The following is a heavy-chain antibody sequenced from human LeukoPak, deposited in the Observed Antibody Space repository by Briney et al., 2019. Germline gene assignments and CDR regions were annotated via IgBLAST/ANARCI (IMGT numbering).Heavy chain of an antibody. J-gene: IGHJ4*02. V-gene: IGHV3-15*01. CDR3: TTGTVSAPWTFY. Sequence: GGSLRLSCAASGFTFSSYGMNWVRQAPGKGLEWVGRIKSKTDGETTDYAAPVKGRFTISRDDSKNTLYLQMNSLQTEDTAMYYCTTGTVSAPWTFYWGQGTLVTVSS. D-gene: IGHD3/OR15-3a*01. CDR1: GFTFSSYG. CDR2: IKSKTDGETT.